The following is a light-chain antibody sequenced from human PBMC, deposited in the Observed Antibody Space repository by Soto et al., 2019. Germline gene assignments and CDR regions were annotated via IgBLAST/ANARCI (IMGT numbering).Light chain of an antibody. V-gene: IGKV1-12*01. Sequence: IRMTQSPSSFSASTGGRVTITCRASQGIDRWLAWYQQKPGKAPKVLIYAASSLRSGVPSRFSGSGSGTDFSLTISSLQPEDLATYYCKQSKSFPLTFGGGTKVDIK. CDR3: KQSKSFPLT. J-gene: IGKJ4*01. CDR1: QGIDRW. CDR2: AAS.